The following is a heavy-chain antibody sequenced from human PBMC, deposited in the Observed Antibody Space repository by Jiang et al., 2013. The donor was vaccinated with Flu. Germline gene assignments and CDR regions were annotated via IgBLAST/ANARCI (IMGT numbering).Heavy chain of an antibody. D-gene: IGHD1-26*01. J-gene: IGHJ5*02. Sequence: GAEVKKPGESLRISCQGSGYSFPDFWIGWVRQMPGKGLEWMGIVYPSNSETRYRPSFEGQVTISADRSTNTAYLQWSSLKASDTAVYYCARLVPVGKFDLWGHGTLVTVSS. CDR3: ARLVPVGKFDL. CDR1: GYSFPDFW. V-gene: IGHV5-51*01. CDR2: VYPSNSET.